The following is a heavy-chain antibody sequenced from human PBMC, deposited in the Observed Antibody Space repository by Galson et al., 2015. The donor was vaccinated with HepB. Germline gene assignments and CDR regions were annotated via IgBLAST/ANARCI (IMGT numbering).Heavy chain of an antibody. Sequence: SETLSLTCAVYGGSSSGYYWSWIRQPPGKGLEGIGEINHSGSTTYNPSLKSRVTISVDTSKNQFSLKLSFVTAADTAVYYCARATDEGSGWYTYWYFDLWGRGTLVTVSS. D-gene: IGHD6-19*01. CDR2: INHSGST. J-gene: IGHJ2*01. CDR1: GGSSSGYY. V-gene: IGHV4-34*01. CDR3: ARATDEGSGWYTYWYFDL.